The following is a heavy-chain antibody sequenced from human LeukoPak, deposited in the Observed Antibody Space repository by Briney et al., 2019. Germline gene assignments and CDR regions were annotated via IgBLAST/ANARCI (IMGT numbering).Heavy chain of an antibody. Sequence: SSQTLSLTCTVSGGSISRGDYYSSWIRQPPGQGLEWIGYIYYSGSTYYNPSLKSRDTISGDTSKNQFSLKLSSVTAADTGVYYCARDSADTAMALYYYYMDVWGKGTTVTVSS. J-gene: IGHJ6*03. V-gene: IGHV4-30-4*08. CDR1: GGSISRGDYY. D-gene: IGHD5-18*01. CDR3: ARDSADTAMALYYYYMDV. CDR2: IYYSGST.